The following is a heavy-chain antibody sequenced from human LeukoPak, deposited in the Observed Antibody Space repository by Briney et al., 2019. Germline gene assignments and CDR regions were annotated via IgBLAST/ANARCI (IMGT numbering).Heavy chain of an antibody. CDR3: AKPYKGMRYCSSTSCYIADAFDI. D-gene: IGHD2-2*02. CDR1: GFTFSSYG. J-gene: IGHJ3*02. Sequence: GGSLRLSCAASGFTFSSYGMHWVRQAPGKGLEWVAFIRYDGSNKYYADSVKGRFTISRDNSKNTLYLQMNSLRAEDTAVYYCAKPYKGMRYCSSTSCYIADAFDIWGQGTMVTVSS. CDR2: IRYDGSNK. V-gene: IGHV3-30*02.